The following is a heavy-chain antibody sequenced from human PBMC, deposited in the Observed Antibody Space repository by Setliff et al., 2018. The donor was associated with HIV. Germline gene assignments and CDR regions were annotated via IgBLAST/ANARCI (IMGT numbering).Heavy chain of an antibody. CDR2: ISVHNDNS. V-gene: IGHV1-18*01. D-gene: IGHD2-8*02. J-gene: IGHJ4*02. CDR1: TNTFLNYG. Sequence: ASVKVSCKASTNTFLNYGISWVRQAPGQGLEWMGWISVHNDNSNYAQRFRDRVTMTTDIPTSTAYMELRGLRSDDTAVYYCARDVGYCTATSCQTGFDYWGQGTLVTVSS. CDR3: ARDVGYCTATSCQTGFDY.